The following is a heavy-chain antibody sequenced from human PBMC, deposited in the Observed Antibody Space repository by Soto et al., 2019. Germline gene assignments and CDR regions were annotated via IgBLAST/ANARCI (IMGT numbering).Heavy chain of an antibody. CDR3: AHRVLRTVFGLVTTTAIYFDF. V-gene: IGHV2-5*01. J-gene: IGHJ4*02. CDR1: GFSLTTSGVG. CDR2: IYWYDDK. D-gene: IGHD3-3*01. Sequence: QITLKESGPTVVKPTETLTLTCTFSGFSLTTSGVGVGLVRQSPGKAPEWLALIYWYDDKRYSNSLNSRLIITKDTSKNQVVLTMANVDPADTATYYCAHRVLRTVFGLVTTTAIYFDFWGQGTPVVVSS.